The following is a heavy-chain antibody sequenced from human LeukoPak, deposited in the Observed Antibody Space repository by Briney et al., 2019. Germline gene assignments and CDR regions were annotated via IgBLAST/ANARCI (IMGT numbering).Heavy chain of an antibody. CDR3: ARYGSGSYIYS. CDR1: GFTFSDYY. CDR2: ISSSGSSI. V-gene: IGHV3-11*01. J-gene: IGHJ4*02. D-gene: IGHD3-10*01. Sequence: GGSLRLSCAASGFTFSDYYMSWIRQAPGKGLEWVSYISSSGSSIYYADSVKGRFTISRDNAKKSLYLKMNSLRAEDTAVYYCARYGSGSYIYSWGQGTLVTVSS.